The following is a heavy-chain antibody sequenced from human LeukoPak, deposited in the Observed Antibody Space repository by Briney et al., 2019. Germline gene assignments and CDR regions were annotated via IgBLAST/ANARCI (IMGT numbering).Heavy chain of an antibody. CDR1: GFTFSHSW. D-gene: IGHD2-2*01. CDR2: IKEDGTTK. CDR3: AKDIRRYCSSTGCYGAFDY. V-gene: IGHV3-7*03. Sequence: GGSLRLSCAASGFTFSHSWMTWVRQAPGKGLEWVADIKEDGTTKLYVDSVKGRFTISRDNAKNSLYLQMNSLRAEDTALYYCAKDIRRYCSSTGCYGAFDYWGQGTLVTVSS. J-gene: IGHJ4*02.